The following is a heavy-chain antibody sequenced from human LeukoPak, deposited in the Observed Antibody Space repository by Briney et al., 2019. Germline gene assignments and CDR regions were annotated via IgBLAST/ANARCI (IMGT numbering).Heavy chain of an antibody. CDR1: GGSISSYY. CDR3: ARGVLGDFWSGYYTGYDY. V-gene: IGHV4-59*01. D-gene: IGHD3-3*01. J-gene: IGHJ4*02. Sequence: PLETLSLTCTVSGGSISSYYWSWIRQPPGKGLEWIGYIYYSGSTNYNPSLKSRVTISVDTSKNQFSLKLSSVTAADTAVYYCARGVLGDFWSGYYTGYDYWGQGTLVTVSS. CDR2: IYYSGST.